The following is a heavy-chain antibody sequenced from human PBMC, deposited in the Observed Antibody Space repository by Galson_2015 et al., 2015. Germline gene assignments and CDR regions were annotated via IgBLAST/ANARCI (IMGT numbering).Heavy chain of an antibody. CDR2: ISGSGGST. CDR1: GFTFSSYA. V-gene: IGHV3-23*01. J-gene: IGHJ3*02. Sequence: SLRLSCAASGFTFSSYAMSWVRQAPGKGLEWVSAISGSGGSTYYADSVKGRFTISRDNSKNTLYLQMNSLRAEDTAVYYCARQGDIVGVNSGFEIWGQGTMVTVSS. CDR3: ARQGDIVGVNSGFEI. D-gene: IGHD2-21*01.